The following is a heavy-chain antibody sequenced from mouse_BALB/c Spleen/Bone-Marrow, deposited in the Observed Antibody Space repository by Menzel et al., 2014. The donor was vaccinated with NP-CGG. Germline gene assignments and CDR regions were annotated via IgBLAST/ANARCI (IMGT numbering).Heavy chain of an antibody. J-gene: IGHJ4*01. Sequence: QLVESGPELVKPGASVKVSRKASGYAFTRYNMYWVKQSHGKSLEWIGYIDPYSGGTNYNQKFKGKATLTVDKSSSTAYMHLNSLTSEDSAVYYCARELSRAMDYWGQGTSVTVSS. CDR3: ARELSRAMDY. CDR1: GYAFTRYN. CDR2: IDPYSGGT. V-gene: IGHV1S135*01. D-gene: IGHD2-12*01.